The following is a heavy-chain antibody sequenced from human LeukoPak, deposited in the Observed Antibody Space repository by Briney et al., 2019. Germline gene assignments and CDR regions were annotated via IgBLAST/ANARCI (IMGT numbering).Heavy chain of an antibody. D-gene: IGHD5-24*01. Sequence: GGSLRLSCAASGFTFRNFWMSWVRQAPGKGLEWVGRIKSKTDGETTQYAAPVKGRFTISRDASRNTLYLQMDSLTTGDTAVYYCSTVLNGDTDYWGRGALVTVSS. J-gene: IGHJ4*02. CDR2: IKSKTDGETT. V-gene: IGHV3-15*01. CDR1: GFTFRNFW. CDR3: STVLNGDTDY.